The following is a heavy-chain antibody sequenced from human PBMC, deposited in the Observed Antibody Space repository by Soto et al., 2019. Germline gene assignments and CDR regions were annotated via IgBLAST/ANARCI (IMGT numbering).Heavy chain of an antibody. CDR2: ILTGGAT. J-gene: IGHJ4*02. Sequence: EVQLVESGGGLIQPGGSLRLSCAASGFIVSSNYMSWVRQAPGKGLEWVSVILTGGATDYADSVKGRCTMSRDMSKNTLYLQMNSLRVDDTAVYFCVKEFKGAFDHWGPGTLVTVSS. V-gene: IGHV3-53*01. CDR3: VKEFKGAFDH. CDR1: GFIVSSNY. D-gene: IGHD3-16*01.